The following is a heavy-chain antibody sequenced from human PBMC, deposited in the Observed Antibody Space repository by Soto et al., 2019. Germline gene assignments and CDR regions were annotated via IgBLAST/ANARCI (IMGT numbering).Heavy chain of an antibody. J-gene: IGHJ5*02. Sequence: QLQLQESGSGLVKPSQTLSLTCAVSGGSISSGGYSWSWIRQPPGKGLEWIGYIYHSGSTYYNPSLKRRVTISVDRSKNQFSLKLSSVTAADTAVYYCALSTDYYDSSGYFSWFDPWGQGTLVTVSS. D-gene: IGHD3-22*01. V-gene: IGHV4-30-2*01. CDR2: IYHSGST. CDR1: GGSISSGGYS. CDR3: ALSTDYYDSSGYFSWFDP.